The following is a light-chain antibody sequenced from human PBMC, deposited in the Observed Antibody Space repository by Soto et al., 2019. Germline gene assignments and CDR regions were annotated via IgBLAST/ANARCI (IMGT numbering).Light chain of an antibody. J-gene: IGKJ3*01. V-gene: IGKV2-28*01. Sequence: DIVMTQSPLSLPVTPGEPASISCRSSQSLLHSDGYNYLDWYLQKPGQSPRLLIYLTSKRASGVPDRFSGSESGTDFILKISRVEAEDVGVYYCMQSLQTLPTFGPGTKVHIK. CDR2: LTS. CDR3: MQSLQTLPT. CDR1: QSLLHSDGYNY.